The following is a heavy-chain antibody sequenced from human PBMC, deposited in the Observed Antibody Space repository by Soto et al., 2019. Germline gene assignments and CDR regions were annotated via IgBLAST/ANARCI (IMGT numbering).Heavy chain of an antibody. V-gene: IGHV3-30*03. D-gene: IGHD2-15*01. J-gene: IGHJ4*02. Sequence: PGGSLRLSCAASGFTFSSYGMHWVRQAPGKGLEWVAVISYDGSNKYYADSVKGRFTISRDNSKNTLYLQMNSLRAEDTAVYYCARDADIRPPPSIDYWGQGTLVTVSS. CDR3: ARDADIRPPPSIDY. CDR2: ISYDGSNK. CDR1: GFTFSSYG.